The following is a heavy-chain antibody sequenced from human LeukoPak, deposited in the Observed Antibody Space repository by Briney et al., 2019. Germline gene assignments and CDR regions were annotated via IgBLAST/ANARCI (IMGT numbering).Heavy chain of an antibody. D-gene: IGHD3-9*01. J-gene: IGHJ5*02. Sequence: SQTLSLTCAVSGGSISSGGYSWSWIRQPPGKGLEWIGYIYHSGSTYYNPSLKSRVTISVDTSKNQFSLKLSSVTAADTAVYYCARDRHYDILTDTENNWFDPWGRGTLVTVSS. CDR2: IYHSGST. V-gene: IGHV4-30-2*05. CDR1: GGSISSGGYS. CDR3: ARDRHYDILTDTENNWFDP.